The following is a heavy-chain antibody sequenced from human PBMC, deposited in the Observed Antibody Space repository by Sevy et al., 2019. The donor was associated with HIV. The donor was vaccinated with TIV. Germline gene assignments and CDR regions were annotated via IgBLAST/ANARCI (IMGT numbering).Heavy chain of an antibody. CDR2: IIPIFGTA. CDR3: SRCSGTGCYDGGFYYYYGFDV. D-gene: IGHD2-2*01. Sequence: ASVKVSCKASGGTFSSYAISWVRQAPGQGLEWMGGIIPIFGTANYAQKFQGRVTITADESTSTAYIELSSLRSEDTAVYYCSRCSGTGCYDGGFYYYYGFDVWGQGTTVTVSS. CDR1: GGTFSSYA. J-gene: IGHJ6*02. V-gene: IGHV1-69*13.